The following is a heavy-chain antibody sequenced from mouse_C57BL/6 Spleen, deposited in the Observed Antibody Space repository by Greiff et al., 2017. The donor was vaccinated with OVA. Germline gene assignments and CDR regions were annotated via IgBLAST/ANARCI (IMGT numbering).Heavy chain of an antibody. J-gene: IGHJ3*01. CDR3: ARHEKGYYGSSPWFAY. D-gene: IGHD1-1*01. CDR1: GYTFTEYT. V-gene: IGHV1-62-2*01. CDR2: FYPGSGSI. Sequence: VQRVESGAELVKPGASVKLSCKASGYTFTEYTIHWVKQRSGQGLEWIGWFYPGSGSIKYNEKFKDKATLTADKSSSTVYMELSRLTSEDSAVYFCARHEKGYYGSSPWFAYWGQGTLVTVSA.